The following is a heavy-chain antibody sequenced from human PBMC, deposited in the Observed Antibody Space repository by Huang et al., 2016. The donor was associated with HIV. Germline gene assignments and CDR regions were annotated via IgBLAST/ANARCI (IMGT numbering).Heavy chain of an antibody. CDR2: SNPNRGGT. D-gene: IGHD3-22*01. J-gene: IGHJ6*02. CDR1: GYTFIDYY. CDR3: ASAYYYDSGGFGGDGMDV. Sequence: QVQLVQSGAEVKKPGASVKVSCKTSGYTFIDYYMHWVRQAPGQGLRWRGRSNPNRGGTNDAQKFQGKVTMTRDTSISTLYMELSRLRSDDTAMYYCASAYYYDSGGFGGDGMDVWGQGTTVTVSS. V-gene: IGHV1-2*02.